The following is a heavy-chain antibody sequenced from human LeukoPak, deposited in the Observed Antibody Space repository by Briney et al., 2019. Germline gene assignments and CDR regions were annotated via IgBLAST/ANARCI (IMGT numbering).Heavy chain of an antibody. V-gene: IGHV3-23*01. CDR1: GFTFSGYA. D-gene: IGHD3-22*01. J-gene: IGHJ4*02. CDR2: ISDNGGRT. Sequence: PGGSLRLSCAASGFTFSGYAMSWVRQAPGKGLEWVSTISDNGGRTYYADSVKGRFTISRDNSKNTLFLQMNSLRAEDSAVYYCATDRGGDPSAYYLVGGQGTLITVSS. CDR3: ATDRGGDPSAYYLV.